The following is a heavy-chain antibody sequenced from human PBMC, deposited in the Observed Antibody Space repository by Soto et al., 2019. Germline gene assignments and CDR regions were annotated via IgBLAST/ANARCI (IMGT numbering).Heavy chain of an antibody. CDR2: IKSKTDGGTT. CDR1: GFTFSNAW. J-gene: IGHJ4*02. CDR3: TTSLYSSGPYYFDY. V-gene: IGHV3-15*01. Sequence: PGGSLRLSCAASGFTFSNAWMSWVRQAPGKGLEWVGRIKSKTDGGTTDYAAPVKGRFTISRDDSKNTLYLQMNSLKTEDTAVYYCTTSLYSSGPYYFDYWGQGTLVTVSS. D-gene: IGHD6-19*01.